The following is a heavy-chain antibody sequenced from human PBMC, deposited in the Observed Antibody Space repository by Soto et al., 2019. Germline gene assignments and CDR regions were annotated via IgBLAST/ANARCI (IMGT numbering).Heavy chain of an antibody. CDR3: AKDRAPYYYYYGMDV. CDR1: GFTFSSYG. CDR2: ISYDGSNK. V-gene: IGHV3-30*18. Sequence: PGGSLRLSCAASGFTFSSYGMHWVRQAPGKGLEWVAVISYDGSNKYYADSVKGRFTISRDNSKNTLYLQMNSLRAEDTAVYYCAKDRAPYYYYYGMDVWGQGTTVTVSS. J-gene: IGHJ6*02.